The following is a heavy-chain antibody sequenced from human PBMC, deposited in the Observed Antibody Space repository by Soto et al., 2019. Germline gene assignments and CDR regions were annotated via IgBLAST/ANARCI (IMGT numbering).Heavy chain of an antibody. Sequence: QVQLVESGGGLVKSGGSLRLSCAASGFTFSDYYMSWMRQAPGKGLEWLSYISSSGNTIYYATSVKGRFTISRDNAKNSLSLPMNSLTAEDTAVYYCARRLGFSGVGPSTSNWFDPWGQGTLVTVSS. CDR1: GFTFSDYY. V-gene: IGHV3-11*01. CDR2: ISSSGNTI. CDR3: ARRLGFSGVGPSTSNWFDP. D-gene: IGHD1-26*01. J-gene: IGHJ5*02.